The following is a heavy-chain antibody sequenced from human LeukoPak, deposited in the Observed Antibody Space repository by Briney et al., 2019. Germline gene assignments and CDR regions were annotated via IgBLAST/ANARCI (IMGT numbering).Heavy chain of an antibody. D-gene: IGHD3-3*01. Sequence: GGSLRLSCAASGFTFSDYYMSWSRLAPGKGLEWVSYISISGSTRYYADSLKGRFTISRDNAKNSLYLQMNSLRAEDTAVYYCARHIRITILASHRGYYYYCMDVWGKGTTVTVSS. V-gene: IGHV3-11*01. CDR3: ARHIRITILASHRGYYYYCMDV. J-gene: IGHJ6*03. CDR1: GFTFSDYY. CDR2: ISISGSTR.